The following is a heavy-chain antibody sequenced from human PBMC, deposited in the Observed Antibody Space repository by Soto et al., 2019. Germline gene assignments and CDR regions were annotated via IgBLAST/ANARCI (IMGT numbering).Heavy chain of an antibody. D-gene: IGHD3-3*01. J-gene: IGHJ6*02. CDR3: AIVQDDFWSGYYTDPYYYYGMDV. CDR1: GYSFTSYW. V-gene: IGHV5-10-1*01. Sequence: GESLKISCKGSGYSFTSYWISWVRQMPGKGLEWMGMIDPSDSYTNYSPSFQGHVTISADKSISTAYLQWSSLKASDTAMYYCAIVQDDFWSGYYTDPYYYYGMDVWGQGTTVTVS. CDR2: IDPSDSYT.